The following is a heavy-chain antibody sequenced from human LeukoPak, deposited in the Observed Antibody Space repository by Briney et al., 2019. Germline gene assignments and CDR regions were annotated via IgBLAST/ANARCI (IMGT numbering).Heavy chain of an antibody. Sequence: ASVKVSCKASGYTFTGYYMHWVRQAPGQGLEWMGWINPNSGGTNYAQKFQGRVTMTRDTSISTAYMELSRLRSDDTAVYYCARAPGIHSGSYYLFDRNFDYWGQGTLVTVSS. CDR3: ARAPGIHSGSYYLFDRNFDY. D-gene: IGHD3-10*01. V-gene: IGHV1-2*02. J-gene: IGHJ4*02. CDR2: INPNSGGT. CDR1: GYTFTGYY.